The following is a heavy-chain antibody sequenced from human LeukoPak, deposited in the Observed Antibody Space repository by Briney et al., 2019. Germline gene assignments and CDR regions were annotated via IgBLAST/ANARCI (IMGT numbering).Heavy chain of an antibody. CDR2: IIPIFGTT. CDR1: GGTFSSYA. J-gene: IGHJ4*02. Sequence: GASVKVSCKASGGTFSSYAISWVRQAPGQGLEWMGGIIPIFGTTNYAQKFQGRVTITADESRSTAYMELNSLRSEDTAVYYCASRSVSSDFDYWGQGTLVTVSS. D-gene: IGHD6-13*01. CDR3: ASRSVSSDFDY. V-gene: IGHV1-69*13.